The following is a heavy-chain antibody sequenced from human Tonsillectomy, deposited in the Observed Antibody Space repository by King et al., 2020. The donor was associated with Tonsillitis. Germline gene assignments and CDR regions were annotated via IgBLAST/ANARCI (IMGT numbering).Heavy chain of an antibody. V-gene: IGHV3-30*04. J-gene: IGHJ4*02. CDR1: GFTFYSYA. CDR3: AKGQYLNY. CDR2: ISFDGRDE. Sequence: VQLVESGVGVVQPGRSLRLSCAASGFTFYSYAMHWFRQAPGKALEWVAFISFDGRDEDYLESVKGRFTISRDNSKNTLDLQMNSLRPEDTAVYYCAKGQYLNYWGQGTLVTVSS.